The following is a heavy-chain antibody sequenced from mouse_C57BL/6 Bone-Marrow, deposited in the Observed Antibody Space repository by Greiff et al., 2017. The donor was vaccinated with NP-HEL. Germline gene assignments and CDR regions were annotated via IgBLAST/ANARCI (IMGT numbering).Heavy chain of an antibody. Sequence: QVQLQQPGAELVMPGASVKLSCKASGYTFTSYWMHWVKQRPGQGLEWIGEIDPSDSYTNYNQKFKGKSTLTVDKSSSTAYMQLSSLTSEDSAVYYCARENWAYYFDYWGQGTTLTDSS. J-gene: IGHJ2*01. CDR1: GYTFTSYW. CDR3: ARENWAYYFDY. CDR2: IDPSDSYT. V-gene: IGHV1-69*01. D-gene: IGHD4-1*01.